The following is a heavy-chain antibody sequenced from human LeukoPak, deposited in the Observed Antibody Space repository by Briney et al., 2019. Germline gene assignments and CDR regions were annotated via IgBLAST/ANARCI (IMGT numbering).Heavy chain of an antibody. J-gene: IGHJ4*02. CDR2: IYTTGNT. CDR1: GGSISSSSYH. CDR3: ARDPIHYYDSSDYDY. D-gene: IGHD3-22*01. V-gene: IGHV4-61*02. Sequence: PETLSLTCTVSGGSISSSSYHWSWVRQPAGKGLEWIGRIYTTGNTNYNPSLKSRVTMSVDTSKNQFSLKPRSVTAADTAVYYCARDPIHYYDSSDYDYWGQGTLVTVSS.